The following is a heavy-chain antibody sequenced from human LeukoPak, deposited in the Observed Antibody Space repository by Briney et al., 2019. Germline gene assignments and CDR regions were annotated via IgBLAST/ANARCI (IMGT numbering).Heavy chain of an antibody. CDR3: AKKAVYGSGSYYFDY. V-gene: IGHV3-23*01. J-gene: IGHJ4*02. CDR2: ISASGGST. CDR1: GFTFNSYA. Sequence: PGGSLRLSCTASGFTFNSYAMSWVRQAPGKGLEWVSAISASGGSTDYADSVKGRFTISRDNSKNTLYPQMNSLRAEDTAIYYCAKKAVYGSGSYYFDYWGQGTLVTVSS. D-gene: IGHD3-10*01.